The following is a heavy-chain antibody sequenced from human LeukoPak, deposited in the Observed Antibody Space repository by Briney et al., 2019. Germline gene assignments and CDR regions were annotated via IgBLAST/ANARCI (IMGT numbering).Heavy chain of an antibody. D-gene: IGHD3-10*01. V-gene: IGHV3-23*01. Sequence: GGSLRLSCAASGFTFSSYAMSWVRQAPGKGLEWVSAISGSGGSTYYADSVKGRFTISRDNSKNTLYLQMNSLRAEDTAVYYCARDGSAYGHYYYYMDVWGKGTTVTVSS. J-gene: IGHJ6*03. CDR3: ARDGSAYGHYYYYMDV. CDR2: ISGSGGST. CDR1: GFTFSSYA.